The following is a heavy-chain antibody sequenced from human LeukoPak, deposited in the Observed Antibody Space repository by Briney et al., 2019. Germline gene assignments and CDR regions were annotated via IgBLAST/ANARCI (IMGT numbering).Heavy chain of an antibody. Sequence: GGSLRLSCAACGFTFSSYSMNWVRQAPGKGLEWVSSISSSSSYIYYADSVKGRFTISRDNAKNSLYLQMNSLRAEDTAVYYYARERLQNQLLSGLDYWGQGTLVTVSS. V-gene: IGHV3-21*01. CDR3: ARERLQNQLLSGLDY. CDR2: ISSSSSYI. D-gene: IGHD2-2*01. CDR1: GFTFSSYS. J-gene: IGHJ4*02.